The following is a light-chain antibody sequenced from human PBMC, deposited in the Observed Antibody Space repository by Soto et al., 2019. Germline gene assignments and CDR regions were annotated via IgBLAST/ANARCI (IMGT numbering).Light chain of an antibody. CDR2: GNS. CDR3: QSYDSSLRGSKV. CDR1: SSNIGAGYD. J-gene: IGLJ2*01. Sequence: QSALTQPPSVSGAPGQRVTISCTGSSSNIGAGYDVHWYQQLPGTAPKLLIYGNSNRPSGVPDRFSGSKSGTSASLAITGLQDEDEADYYCQSYDSSLRGSKVFGGGTKVTVL. V-gene: IGLV1-40*01.